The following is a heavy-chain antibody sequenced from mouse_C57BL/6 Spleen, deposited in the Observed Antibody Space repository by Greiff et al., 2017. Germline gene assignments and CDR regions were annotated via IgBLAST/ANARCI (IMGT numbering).Heavy chain of an antibody. Sequence: VQLQQSVAELVRPGASVKLSCTASGFNIKNTYMHWVKQRPEQGLEWIGRIDPANGNTKYAPKFQGKATITADTSSNTAYLQLSSLTSEDAAIYYCARGPSYGGYSGAMDYWGQGTSVTVSS. CDR1: GFNIKNTY. CDR2: IDPANGNT. D-gene: IGHD2-10*01. V-gene: IGHV14-3*01. J-gene: IGHJ4*01. CDR3: ARGPSYGGYSGAMDY.